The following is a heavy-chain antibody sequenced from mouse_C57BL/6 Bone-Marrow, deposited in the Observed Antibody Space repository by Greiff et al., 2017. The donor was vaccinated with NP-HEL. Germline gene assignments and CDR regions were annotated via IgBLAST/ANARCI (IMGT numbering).Heavy chain of an antibody. CDR2: IYPRSGNT. Sequence: VQLQQSGAELARPGASVKLSCKASGYTFTSYGISWVKQRTGQSLEWIGEIYPRSGNTYYNEKFKGKATLTADKSSSTAYMELRSLTSEDSAVYFCARWGYYGSSLSYWGQGTLVTVSA. V-gene: IGHV1-81*01. D-gene: IGHD1-1*01. J-gene: IGHJ3*01. CDR1: GYTFTSYG. CDR3: ARWGYYGSSLSY.